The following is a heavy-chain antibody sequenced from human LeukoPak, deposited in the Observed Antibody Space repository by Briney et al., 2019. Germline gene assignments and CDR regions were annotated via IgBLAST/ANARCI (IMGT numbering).Heavy chain of an antibody. J-gene: IGHJ4*02. V-gene: IGHV1-18*01. CDR1: GYTFTNYG. D-gene: IGHD2-2*01. CDR3: ARTPCSSTSCYSAVFDY. CDR2: ISANNGNR. Sequence: ASVKVSCKASGYTFTNYGISWVRQAPGQGLEWMGWISANNGNRNYALKLQDRVSMTTDTSTSTAYMELRSLRSDDTAVYYCARTPCSSTSCYSAVFDYWGQGTLVTVSS.